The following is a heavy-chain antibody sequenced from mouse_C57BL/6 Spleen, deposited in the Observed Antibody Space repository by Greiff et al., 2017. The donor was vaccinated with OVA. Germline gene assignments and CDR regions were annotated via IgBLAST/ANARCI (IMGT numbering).Heavy chain of an antibody. J-gene: IGHJ4*01. CDR1: GFSLTSYG. CDR2: IWGGGST. Sequence: VKLQESGPGLVAPSQSLSITCTVSGFSLTSYGVDWVRQPPGKGLEWLGVIWGGGSTNYNSALMSRLSICKDNSKNHVFLKMNSLHTDDTAMYFCATLDHYSMDYWGKGTSVTVSS. CDR3: ATLDHYSMDY. V-gene: IGHV2-9*01.